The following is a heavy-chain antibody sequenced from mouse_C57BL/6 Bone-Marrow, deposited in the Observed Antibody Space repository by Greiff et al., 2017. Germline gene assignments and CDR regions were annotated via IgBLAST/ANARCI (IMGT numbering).Heavy chain of an antibody. CDR2: IDPSDSET. CDR1: GYTFTSYW. Sequence: VQLQQPGAELVRPGSSVKLSCKASGYTFTSYWMHWVKQRPIQGLEWIGNIDPSDSETHYNQKFTDKATLTVDKYSSTAYMQLSSLTSEDSAVYYCAITTVVPYWYFDVWGTGTTVTVSS. V-gene: IGHV1-52*01. J-gene: IGHJ1*03. D-gene: IGHD1-1*01. CDR3: AITTVVPYWYFDV.